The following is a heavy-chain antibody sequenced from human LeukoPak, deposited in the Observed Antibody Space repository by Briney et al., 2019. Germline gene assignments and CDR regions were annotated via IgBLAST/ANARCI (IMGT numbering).Heavy chain of an antibody. CDR2: IFYSGST. D-gene: IGHD4-11*01. V-gene: IGHV4-30-4*01. CDR1: GGSISNGDYY. CDR3: GGHPYSNYVYYFDY. Sequence: PSQTLSLTCTVSGGSISNGDYYWSWIRQPPGKGLEWIGYIFYSGSTYYNPSLKSRVTISVDTSKNQFSLKLSSVTAADTAVYYCGGHPYSNYVYYFDYWGQGTLVTVSS. J-gene: IGHJ4*02.